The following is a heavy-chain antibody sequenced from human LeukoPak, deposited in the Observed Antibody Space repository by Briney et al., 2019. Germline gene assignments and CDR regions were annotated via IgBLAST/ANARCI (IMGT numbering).Heavy chain of an antibody. J-gene: IGHJ4*02. CDR1: AFIFSGHW. CDR2: ISSSSYT. Sequence: PGGSLRLSCEGSAFIFSGHWMNWVRQTPGKGLEWVSYISSSSYTNYADSVKGRFTISRDNAKNSLYLQMNSLRAEDTAVYYCAREYYDSSGYLPDYWGQGTLVTVSS. D-gene: IGHD3-22*01. V-gene: IGHV3-21*05. CDR3: AREYYDSSGYLPDY.